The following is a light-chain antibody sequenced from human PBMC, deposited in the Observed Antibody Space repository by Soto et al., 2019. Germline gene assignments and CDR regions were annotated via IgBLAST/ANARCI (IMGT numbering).Light chain of an antibody. CDR3: QQFGSSRWT. V-gene: IGKV3-20*01. CDR2: GAS. J-gene: IGKJ1*01. Sequence: EVVLTQSPGTLSLSPGGRVTLSCRARQRVSSSYLAWYQQKPGQAPRLLIYGASSRATGIPDRFSGSGSGTDFTLTISRLEPEDFAVYYCQQFGSSRWTFGQGTKVEVK. CDR1: QRVSSSY.